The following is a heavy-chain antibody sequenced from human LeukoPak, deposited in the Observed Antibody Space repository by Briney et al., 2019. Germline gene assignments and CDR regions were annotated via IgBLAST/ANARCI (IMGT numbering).Heavy chain of an antibody. Sequence: GGSLRLSCAASGFTFSTYALSWVRQAPGKGLEWVSGISASGGDTFYADSVKGRFTISRDNSKNTLSLQMNSLRVEDTATYYCARDRRITMVRGVIIYYYGMDVWGQGTTVTVSS. J-gene: IGHJ6*02. CDR2: ISASGGDT. CDR1: GFTFSTYA. V-gene: IGHV3-23*01. CDR3: ARDRRITMVRGVIIYYYGMDV. D-gene: IGHD3-10*01.